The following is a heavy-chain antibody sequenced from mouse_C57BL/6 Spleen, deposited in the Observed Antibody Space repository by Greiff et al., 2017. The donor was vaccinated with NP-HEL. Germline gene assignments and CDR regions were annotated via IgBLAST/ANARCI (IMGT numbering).Heavy chain of an antibody. Sequence: EVKLMESGGGLVQPKGSLKLSCAASGFSFNTYAMNWVRQAPGKGLEWVARIRSKSNNYATYYADSVKDRFTISRDDSESMLYLQMNNLKTEDTAMYYCVSELGRVFFAYWGQGTLVTVSA. V-gene: IGHV10-1*01. CDR3: VSELGRVFFAY. CDR1: GFSFNTYA. J-gene: IGHJ3*01. D-gene: IGHD4-1*01. CDR2: IRSKSNNYAT.